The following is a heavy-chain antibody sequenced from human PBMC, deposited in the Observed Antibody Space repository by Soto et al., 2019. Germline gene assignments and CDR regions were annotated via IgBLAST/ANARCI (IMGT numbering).Heavy chain of an antibody. CDR2: FYSSGSI. D-gene: IGHD6-19*01. J-gene: IGHJ5*02. CDR1: GYSITAGGYY. V-gene: IGHV4-31*03. CDR3: ARMYSSGSGWLHP. Sequence: SETLSLTCFVSGYSITAGGYYWSWIRHHPGKGLEWIGSFYSSGSIIYNPSLRSRVSISEDTSSNQFSMRLTSVTAAATARYYCARMYSSGSGWLHPWGKGTLVTDSS.